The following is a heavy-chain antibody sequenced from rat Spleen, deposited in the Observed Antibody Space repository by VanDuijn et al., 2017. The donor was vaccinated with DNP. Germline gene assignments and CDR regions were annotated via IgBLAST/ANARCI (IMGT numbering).Heavy chain of an antibody. J-gene: IGHJ2*01. V-gene: IGHV3-3*01. CDR3: ARWSRYFDY. CDR2: INGAGST. CDR1: FYSITSSNN. Sequence: EVLLQESGPGLVKPSQSLSLTCSVTFYSITSSNNWNWLRKFPENKLEWMGHINGAGSTNYNPSLKSRISITRDTSKNQFFLQLNSVTTEDTATYYCARWSRYFDYWGQGVMVTVSS.